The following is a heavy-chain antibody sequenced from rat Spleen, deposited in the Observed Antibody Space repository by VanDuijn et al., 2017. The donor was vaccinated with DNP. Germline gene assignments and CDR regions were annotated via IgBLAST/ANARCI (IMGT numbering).Heavy chain of an antibody. D-gene: IGHD1-11*01. Sequence: EVKLVESGGGLVQPGRSLKLSCAASGFTFSKYGMAWVRQAPTKGLEWVASISTSGEYTHYGDSVKGRFSISRDNAKDTQYLQMDSLRPEDTATYYCATGVYGGYEDWFANWGQGTLVTVSS. CDR3: ATGVYGGYEDWFAN. CDR2: ISTSGEYT. CDR1: GFTFSKYG. V-gene: IGHV5S13*01. J-gene: IGHJ3*01.